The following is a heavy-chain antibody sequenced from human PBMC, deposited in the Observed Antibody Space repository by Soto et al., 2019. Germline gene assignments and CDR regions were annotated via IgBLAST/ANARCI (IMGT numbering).Heavy chain of an antibody. V-gene: IGHV5-51*01. CDR1: GYSFTNYW. CDR3: ARHRAYGSGNVVFDY. CDR2: IYPEDSET. J-gene: IGHJ4*02. Sequence: GESLKISCKGSGYSFTNYWIGWVRQMPGKDLEWIGIIYPEDSETRYSPSLQGQVTMSIDKSISTAYLHWRSLKASDTAIYFCARHRAYGSGNVVFDYWGQGTLVTVSS. D-gene: IGHD3-10*01.